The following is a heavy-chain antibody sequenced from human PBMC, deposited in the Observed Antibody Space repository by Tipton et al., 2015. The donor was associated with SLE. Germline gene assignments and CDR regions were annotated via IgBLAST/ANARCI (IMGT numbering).Heavy chain of an antibody. CDR3: ARDSRSGSYYYFDY. J-gene: IGHJ4*02. CDR2: IYYSGST. Sequence: TLSLTCTVSGGSTSSSSYYWGWIRQPPGKGLEWIGSIYYSGSTNYNPSLKSRVTISVDTSKNQFSLKLSSVTAADTAVYYCARDSRSGSYYYFDYWGQGTLVTVSS. D-gene: IGHD1-26*01. V-gene: IGHV4-39*07. CDR1: GGSTSSSSYY.